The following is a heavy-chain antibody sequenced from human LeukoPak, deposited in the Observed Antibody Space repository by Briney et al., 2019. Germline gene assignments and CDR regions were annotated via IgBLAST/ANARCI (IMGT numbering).Heavy chain of an antibody. J-gene: IGHJ3*02. Sequence: PGGSLRLSCAASGFTFSGFAMHWVRQAPGKGLEWVAVLSYDGTIKYYADSVKGRFTISRDISKNTLFLQMNSLRAEDTAVYYCAREYIRWQLAFDIWGQGTMVTVSS. V-gene: IGHV3-30*14. CDR1: GFTFSGFA. CDR2: LSYDGTIK. D-gene: IGHD5-24*01. CDR3: AREYIRWQLAFDI.